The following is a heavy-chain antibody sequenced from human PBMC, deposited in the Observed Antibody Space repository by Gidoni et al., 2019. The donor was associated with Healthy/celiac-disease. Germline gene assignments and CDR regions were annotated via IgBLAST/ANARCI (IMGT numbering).Heavy chain of an antibody. Sequence: QVQLQQLGAGLFKPSETLSLTCAVYCGSFSGYYWRWIRQPPGKGLEWIGEINHSGSTNYNPSLKSRVTISVDTSKNQFSLKLSSVTAADTAVYYCARGPGVYYDFWSGYYVGWFDPWGQGTLVTVSS. CDR2: INHSGST. V-gene: IGHV4-34*01. D-gene: IGHD3-3*01. J-gene: IGHJ5*02. CDR1: CGSFSGYY. CDR3: ARGPGVYYDFWSGYYVGWFDP.